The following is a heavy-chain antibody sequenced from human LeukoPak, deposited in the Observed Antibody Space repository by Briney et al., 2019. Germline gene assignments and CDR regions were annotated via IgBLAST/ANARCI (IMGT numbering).Heavy chain of an antibody. CDR2: ISSSSYI. D-gene: IGHD6-19*01. CDR1: GFTFSSYS. CDR3: ARARSSGWYRDY. V-gene: IGHV3-21*01. J-gene: IGHJ4*02. Sequence: GGSLRLSCAASGFTFSSYSMNWVRQAPGKGLEWVSSISSSSYIYYADSAKGRFTISRDNAENSLYLQMNSLRAEDTAVYYCARARSSGWYRDYWGQGTLVTVSS.